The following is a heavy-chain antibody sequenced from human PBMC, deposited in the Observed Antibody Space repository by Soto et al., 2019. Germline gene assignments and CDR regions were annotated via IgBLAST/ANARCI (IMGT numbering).Heavy chain of an antibody. CDR2: IKQDGSEK. V-gene: IGHV3-7*01. Sequence: EVQLVESGGGLVQLGGSRRLSCAASGFTFSSFCMTWVRQAPGKGLEWVANIKQDGSEKYYVDSVKGRFTISRDNARNSLFLEMKSLRSEDTAVYSCVRDRSGSYLEGFDYWGQGTLVTVSS. D-gene: IGHD1-26*01. CDR1: GFTFSSFC. CDR3: VRDRSGSYLEGFDY. J-gene: IGHJ4*02.